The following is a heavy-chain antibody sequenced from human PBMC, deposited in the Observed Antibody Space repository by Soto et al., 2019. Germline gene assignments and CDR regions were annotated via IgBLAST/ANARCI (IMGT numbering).Heavy chain of an antibody. CDR1: GGSISSSSYY. J-gene: IGHJ5*02. CDR2: IYYSGST. D-gene: IGHD2-2*01. CDR3: ARYQLLLSPDNWFDP. Sequence: SETLSLTCTVSGGSISSSSYYWGWIRQPPGKGLEWIGSIYYSGSTYYNPSLKSRVTISVDTSKNQFSLKLSSVTAADTAVYYCARYQLLLSPDNWFDPWGQGTLVTVAS. V-gene: IGHV4-39*01.